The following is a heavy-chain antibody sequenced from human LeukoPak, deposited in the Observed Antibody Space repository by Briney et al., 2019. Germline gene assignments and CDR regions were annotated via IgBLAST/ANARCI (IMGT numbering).Heavy chain of an antibody. Sequence: GGSLRLSCAASGFTVSSNYMSWVRQAPGEGLEWVSVIYSGGSTYYADSVKGRFTISRDNSKNTLYLQMNSLRAEDTAVYYCARDIIYDGAFDIWGQGTMVTVSS. J-gene: IGHJ3*02. CDR2: IYSGGST. D-gene: IGHD3-22*01. V-gene: IGHV3-53*01. CDR1: GFTVSSNY. CDR3: ARDIIYDGAFDI.